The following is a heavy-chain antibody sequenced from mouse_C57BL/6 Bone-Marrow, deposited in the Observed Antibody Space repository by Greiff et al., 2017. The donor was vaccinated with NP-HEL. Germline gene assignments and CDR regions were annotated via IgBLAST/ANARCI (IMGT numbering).Heavy chain of an antibody. V-gene: IGHV1-69*01. CDR2: IDPSDSYT. D-gene: IGHD2-1*01. Sequence: QVQLQQPGAELVMPGASVKLSCKASGYTFTSYWMHWVKQRPGQGLEWIGEIDPSDSYTNYNQKFKGKSTLTVDKSSSTAYMQLSSLTSEDSAVYYCAREDYGNPWFAYGGQGTLVTVSA. CDR1: GYTFTSYW. CDR3: AREDYGNPWFAY. J-gene: IGHJ3*01.